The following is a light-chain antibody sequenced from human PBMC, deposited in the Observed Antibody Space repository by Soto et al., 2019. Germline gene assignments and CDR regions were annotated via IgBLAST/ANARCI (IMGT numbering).Light chain of an antibody. CDR3: RSFASSNTWV. J-gene: IGLJ3*02. CDR1: SSDVGAYNY. CDR2: EVT. Sequence: QSALTQPPSASGSPGQAVTISCTGTSSDVGAYNYVSWYQQHAGKAPKLVIYEVTKRPSGVPDRFSGSKSANTASLTVSGLQAEGEADYYCRSFASSNTWVFCVGTKLTVL. V-gene: IGLV2-8*01.